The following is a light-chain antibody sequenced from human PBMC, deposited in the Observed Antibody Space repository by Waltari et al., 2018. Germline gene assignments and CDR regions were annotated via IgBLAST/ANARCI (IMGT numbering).Light chain of an antibody. J-gene: IGKJ1*01. V-gene: IGKV1-39*01. Sequence: DIQITQSPPSLSASVGDRVTITCRASQSISNNLNWYQQKAGKAPKLLIYAASSLQSGVPSRFSGSGSGTDFTLTILSLQPDDFATYYCQQSYSTPPRTFGQGTKVENK. CDR1: QSISNN. CDR3: QQSYSTPPRT. CDR2: AAS.